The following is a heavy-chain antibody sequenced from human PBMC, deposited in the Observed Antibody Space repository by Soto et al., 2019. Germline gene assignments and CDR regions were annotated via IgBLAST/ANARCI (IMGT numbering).Heavy chain of an antibody. Sequence: ASVKVSCKASGGTFSSYAISWVRQAPGQGLEWMGGIIPIFGTANYAQKFQGRVTITADESTSTAYMELSSLRSEDTAVYYCAXXXXXXPFRWWFDPWGQGTLVTVSS. CDR3: AXXXXXXPFRWWFDP. V-gene: IGHV1-69*13. J-gene: IGHJ5*02. CDR2: IIPIFGTA. CDR1: GGTFSSYA.